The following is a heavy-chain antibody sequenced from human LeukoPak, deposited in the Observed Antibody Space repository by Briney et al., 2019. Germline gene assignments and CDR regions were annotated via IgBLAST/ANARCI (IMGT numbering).Heavy chain of an antibody. CDR2: TCTSHNT. CDR1: GFTVSSNS. V-gene: IGHV3-66*01. J-gene: IGHJ4*02. D-gene: IGHD2-2*01. CDR3: ARERREGIVVVPASPDY. Sequence: GGSLRLSCAASGFTVSSNSLTWVRQAPGKGLEWVSVTCTSHNTEYADSVKGRLTISRDNSKNTLYLQMNSLRAEDTAVYYCARERREGIVVVPASPDYWGQGTLVTVSS.